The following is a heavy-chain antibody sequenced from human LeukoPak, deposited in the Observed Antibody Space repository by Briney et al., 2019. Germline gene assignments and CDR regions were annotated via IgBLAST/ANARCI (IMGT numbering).Heavy chain of an antibody. V-gene: IGHV1-2*02. CDR3: ARVYYDSLQNAFDI. J-gene: IGHJ3*02. CDR1: GYTFTGYY. D-gene: IGHD3-22*01. Sequence: ASVKVSCKASGYTFTGYYMHWVQQAPGQGLEWMGWINPNSGGTNYAQKFQGRVTMTRDTSISTAYMELSRLRSDDTAVYYCARVYYDSLQNAFDIWGQGTMVTVSS. CDR2: INPNSGGT.